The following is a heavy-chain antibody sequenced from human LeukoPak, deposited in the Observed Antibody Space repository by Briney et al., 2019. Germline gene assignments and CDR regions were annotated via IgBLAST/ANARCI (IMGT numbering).Heavy chain of an antibody. CDR1: GFTFSSYA. J-gene: IGHJ6*03. CDR3: ARDRSRDRYYYYMDV. V-gene: IGHV3-64*01. Sequence: GGSLSLSFAASGFTFSSYAMHWVRQAPGKGLEYVSAISSNGGSTYYANSVKGRFTISRDNSKNTLYLQMGSLRAEDMAVYYCARDRSRDRYYYYMDVWGKGTTVTVSS. CDR2: ISSNGGST.